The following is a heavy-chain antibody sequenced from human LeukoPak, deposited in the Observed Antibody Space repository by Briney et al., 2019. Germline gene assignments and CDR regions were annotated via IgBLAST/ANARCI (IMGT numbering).Heavy chain of an antibody. Sequence: QAGGSLRLSCAASGFTFSGSAMYWVRQASGKGREWVGRIRSKVNSYATAYGASVKGRFTISRDDSTNTAYLQMNSLKTEDTAVYYCARRDDTGDYCDYWGQGTLVTVSS. CDR1: GFTFSGSA. CDR3: ARRDDTGDYCDY. CDR2: IRSKVNSYAT. V-gene: IGHV3-73*01. D-gene: IGHD2-8*02. J-gene: IGHJ4*02.